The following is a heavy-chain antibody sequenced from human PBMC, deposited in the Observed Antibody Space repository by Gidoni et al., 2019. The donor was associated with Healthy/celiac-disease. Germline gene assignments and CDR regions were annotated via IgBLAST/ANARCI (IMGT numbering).Heavy chain of an antibody. Sequence: QVQLVESGGGVVQPGRSLRVSCAASGFTFSSYGMHWVRQAPGKGLEWVAVISYDGSNKYYADSVKGRFTISRDNSKNTLYLQMNSLRAEDTAVYYCAKVIVAGQRWLQVLDYWGQGTLVTVSS. D-gene: IGHD5-12*01. CDR1: GFTFSSYG. V-gene: IGHV3-30*18. CDR2: ISYDGSNK. CDR3: AKVIVAGQRWLQVLDY. J-gene: IGHJ4*02.